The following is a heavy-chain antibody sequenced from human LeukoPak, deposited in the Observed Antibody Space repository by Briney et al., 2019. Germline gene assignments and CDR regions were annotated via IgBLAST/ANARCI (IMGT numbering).Heavy chain of an antibody. CDR2: INPSGGST. D-gene: IGHD3-10*01. Sequence: ASVKVSCKASGYTFTSYAMNWVRQAPGQGLEWMGIINPSGGSTSYAQKFQGRVTMTRDTSTSTVYMELSSLRSEDTAVYYCARMRGALWFGESYWFDPWGQGTLVTVSS. J-gene: IGHJ5*02. CDR3: ARMRGALWFGESYWFDP. CDR1: GYTFTSYA. V-gene: IGHV1-46*01.